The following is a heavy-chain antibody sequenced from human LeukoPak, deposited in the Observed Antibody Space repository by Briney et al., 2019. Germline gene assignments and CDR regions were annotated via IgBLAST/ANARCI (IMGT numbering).Heavy chain of an antibody. J-gene: IGHJ4*02. CDR2: ISDSGADT. D-gene: IGHD5-12*01. Sequence: GGSLRLPCAAPGITFSRYAMSWVRQAPGKGLEWVSVISDSGADTYYTDSVKGRFTISRDRSKNTPYLQMNSLRAEDTAVYYCAKMGWAAYDYTNYWGQGTLVTVSS. V-gene: IGHV3-23*01. CDR1: GITFSRYA. CDR3: AKMGWAAYDYTNY.